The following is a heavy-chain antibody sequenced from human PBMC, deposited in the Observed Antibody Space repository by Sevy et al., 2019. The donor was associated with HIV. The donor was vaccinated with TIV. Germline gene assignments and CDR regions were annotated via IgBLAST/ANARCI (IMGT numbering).Heavy chain of an antibody. V-gene: IGHV3-74*01. CDR1: GFTFSGYW. CDR2: INSDGSST. Sequence: GESLKISCAASGFTFSGYWMHWVRQAPGKGLVWVSRINSDGSSTTYADSVKGRFTISRDNAKNTLYLQMNSLRAEDTAVYYCARGGYYDPGAFDIWGQGTMVTVSS. D-gene: IGHD3-22*01. CDR3: ARGGYYDPGAFDI. J-gene: IGHJ3*02.